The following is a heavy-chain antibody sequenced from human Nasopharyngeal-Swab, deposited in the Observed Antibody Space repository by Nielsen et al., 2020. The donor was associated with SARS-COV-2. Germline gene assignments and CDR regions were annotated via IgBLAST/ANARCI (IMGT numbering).Heavy chain of an antibody. J-gene: IGHJ4*02. CDR2: IWYDGSNK. D-gene: IGHD3-10*01. V-gene: IGHV3-33*01. Sequence: GESLKISCAASGFTFSSYGTHWVRQAPGKGLEWVAVIWYDGSNKYYADSVKGRFTISRDNSKNTLYLQMNSLRAEDTAVYYCARDFPFGGDVVYWGQGTLVTVSS. CDR3: ARDFPFGGDVVY. CDR1: GFTFSSYG.